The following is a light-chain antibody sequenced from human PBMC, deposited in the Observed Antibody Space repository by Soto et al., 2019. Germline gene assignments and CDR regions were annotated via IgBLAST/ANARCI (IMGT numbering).Light chain of an antibody. CDR1: QSLLYSSSNKNY. CDR2: WAS. CDR3: QQYYSAPLT. V-gene: IGKV4-1*01. J-gene: IGKJ4*01. Sequence: SPLSCKSSQSLLYSSSNKNYLAWYQQKPGQSPKLLIYWASTRETGVPDRFSGSGSGTDFTLTISSLQAEDVAVYYCQQYYSAPLTFGGGTKVEIK.